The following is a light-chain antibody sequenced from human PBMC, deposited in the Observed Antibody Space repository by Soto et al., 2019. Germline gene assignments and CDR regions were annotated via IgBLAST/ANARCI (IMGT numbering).Light chain of an antibody. Sequence: EIVLTQSPGTLSLSPGERATLSCRASQTISDNYLAWFQQKPGQAPRLLIYGASSRATGIPDRFSGSWSGTDFTLSISGLEPEDFAVYYCLQYGSSPRTFGQGTKVEIK. CDR2: GAS. J-gene: IGKJ1*01. V-gene: IGKV3-20*01. CDR1: QTISDNY. CDR3: LQYGSSPRT.